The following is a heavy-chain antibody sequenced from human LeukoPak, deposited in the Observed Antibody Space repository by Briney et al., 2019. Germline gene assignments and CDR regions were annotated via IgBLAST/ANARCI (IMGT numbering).Heavy chain of an antibody. CDR1: GGTFSSYA. CDR3: ASLTTVTPNWFDP. Sequence: ASVKVSCKASGGTFSSYAISWVRQAPGQGLEWMGGIIPIFGTANYAQKFQGRVTITADKSTSTAYMELSSLRSEDTAVYYCASLTTVTPNWFDPWGQGTLVTVSS. V-gene: IGHV1-69*06. D-gene: IGHD4-17*01. CDR2: IIPIFGTA. J-gene: IGHJ5*02.